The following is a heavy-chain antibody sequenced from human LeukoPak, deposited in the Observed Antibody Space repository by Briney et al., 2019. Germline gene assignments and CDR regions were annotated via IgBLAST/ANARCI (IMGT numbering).Heavy chain of an antibody. V-gene: IGHV4-34*01. CDR3: ARRVIARYSYGYNY. J-gene: IGHJ4*02. D-gene: IGHD5-18*01. Sequence: PSETLSLTCAVYGGSFSGYYWSWIRQPPGKGLEWIGEINHSGSTNYNPSLKSRVTISVDTSKNQFSLELSSVTAADTAVYYCARRVIARYSYGYNYWGQGTLVTVSS. CDR1: GGSFSGYY. CDR2: INHSGST.